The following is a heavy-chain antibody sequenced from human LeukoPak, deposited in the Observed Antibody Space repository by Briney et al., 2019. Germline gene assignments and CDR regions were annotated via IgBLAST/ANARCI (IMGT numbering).Heavy chain of an antibody. CDR3: ARPRGYDSSGYSFDY. CDR2: IIPIFGTA. CDR1: GGTFSSYA. Sequence: GSSVKVTCKASGGTFSSYAISWVRQAPGQGLEWMGGIIPIFGTANYAQKFQGGVTITADESTSTAYMELSSLRSEDTAVYYCARPRGYDSSGYSFDYWGQGTLVTVSS. V-gene: IGHV1-69*01. D-gene: IGHD3-22*01. J-gene: IGHJ4*02.